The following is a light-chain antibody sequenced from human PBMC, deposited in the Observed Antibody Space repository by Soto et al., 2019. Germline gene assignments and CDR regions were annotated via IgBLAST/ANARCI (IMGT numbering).Light chain of an antibody. J-gene: IGLJ1*01. CDR3: SAYTVSRTYV. CDR2: NVY. Sequence: QSVLTQPASVSGSPGQSITISCTGTSSNVGSYKLVSWYQQHPGKALKHMIYNVYDRPSGISYRFSGSKSGNTASLTISGLQGEDEADYYCSAYTVSRTYVFGTGTKVTVL. CDR1: SSNVGSYKL. V-gene: IGLV2-14*02.